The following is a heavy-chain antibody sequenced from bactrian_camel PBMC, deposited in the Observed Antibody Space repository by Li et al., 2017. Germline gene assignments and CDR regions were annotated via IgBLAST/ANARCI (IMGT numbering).Heavy chain of an antibody. CDR1: DFAFSDYG. J-gene: IGHJ6*01. Sequence: HVQLVESGGGLVQPGGSLRLSCAASDFAFSDYGMSWVRQAPGKGLEWLAGIYSDGTHTGYADSVKGRFTISKDDAKHTLFLQMTNLQSEDTAVHYCASLDDTPGRGDFGYWGQGTQVTVS. V-gene: IGHV3S7*01. CDR3: ASLDDTPGRGDFGY. D-gene: IGHD2*01. CDR2: IYSDGTHT.